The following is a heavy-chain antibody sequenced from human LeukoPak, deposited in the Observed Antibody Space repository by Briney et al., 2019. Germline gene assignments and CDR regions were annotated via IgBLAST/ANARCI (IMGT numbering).Heavy chain of an antibody. CDR1: GASISSYY. J-gene: IGHJ5*02. D-gene: IGHD5-24*01. Sequence: SETLSLTCTVSGASISSYYWSWTRQPPGKGLEWIGSMHYSGGSTNYNPFLKSRVTMSVDTSKNEFSLKLSSGTAADTAVYYCARRRVEMAAITEANWLDTWGQGTLVTVSS. V-gene: IGHV4-59*08. CDR3: ARRRVEMAAITEANWLDT. CDR2: MHYSGGST.